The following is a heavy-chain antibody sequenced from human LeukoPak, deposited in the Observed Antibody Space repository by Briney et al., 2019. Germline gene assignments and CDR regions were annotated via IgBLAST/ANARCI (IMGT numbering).Heavy chain of an antibody. CDR1: GGSISATNW. CDR2: VHLNGRS. V-gene: IGHV4-4*02. CDR3: AREGGFYRPLDY. Sequence: SGTLSLTCDVSGGSISATNWWTWVRRPPGGGLEWIGEVHLNGRSHYSPSLESRVTMSADMSENHISLHLTSVTAADTAVYYCAREGGFYRPLDYTGPGTLVIVSS. J-gene: IGHJ4*02. D-gene: IGHD2/OR15-2a*01.